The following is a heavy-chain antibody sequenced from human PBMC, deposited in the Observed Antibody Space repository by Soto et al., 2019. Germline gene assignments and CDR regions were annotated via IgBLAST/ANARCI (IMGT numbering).Heavy chain of an antibody. CDR2: LSDSGGSI. CDR3: AKVSSAWYAGVFDL. Sequence: EVQLLESGGGLVQPGGSLRLSCTASGFTFNRHAMTWVRQAPGKGLEWVSGLSDSGGSIYYADSVKGRFTISRDNSMNTVYLQMNTLIAEDTAVYYCAKVSSAWYAGVFDLWGQGTLVTVSS. D-gene: IGHD2-8*01. J-gene: IGHJ4*02. CDR1: GFTFNRHA. V-gene: IGHV3-23*01.